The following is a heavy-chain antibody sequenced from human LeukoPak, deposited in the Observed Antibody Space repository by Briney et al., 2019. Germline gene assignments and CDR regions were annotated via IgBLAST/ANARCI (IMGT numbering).Heavy chain of an antibody. CDR2: ISAYNGNT. V-gene: IGHV1-18*01. J-gene: IGHJ6*03. Sequence: GASVKVSCKASGYTFTSYGISWVRQAPGLGLEWMGWISAYNGNTNYAQKLQGRVTMTTDTSTSTAYMELRSLRSDDTAVYYCARLALPGYYYYYMDVWGKGTTVTVSS. CDR3: ARLALPGYYYYYMDV. CDR1: GYTFTSYG.